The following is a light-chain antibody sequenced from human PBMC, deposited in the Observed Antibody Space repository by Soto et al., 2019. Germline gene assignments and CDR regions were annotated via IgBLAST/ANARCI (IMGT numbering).Light chain of an antibody. CDR3: QQYGSSLT. CDR2: DAS. J-gene: IGKJ4*01. Sequence: DIQLTQSPSSLSASVGDRVTITCRASQSIGTCLAWYQQNPGKAPKLLISDASTLESGVPSRFGGSGSGTDFTLIISRLEPEDFAVYYCQQYGSSLTVGGGTKVDIK. CDR1: QSIGTC. V-gene: IGKV1-5*01.